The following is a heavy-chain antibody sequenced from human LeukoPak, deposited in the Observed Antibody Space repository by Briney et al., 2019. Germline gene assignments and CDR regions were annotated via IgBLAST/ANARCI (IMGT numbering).Heavy chain of an antibody. CDR2: ISSSSSYI. CDR1: GFTFSSYS. D-gene: IGHD1-1*01. V-gene: IGHV3-21*01. Sequence: PGGSLRLSCAASGFTFSSYSMNWVRQAPGKGLEWVSSISSSSSYIYYADSVKGRFTISRDNAKNSLYLQMNSLRAEDTAVHYCARDSWNDPRVFDYWGQGTLVTVSS. J-gene: IGHJ4*02. CDR3: ARDSWNDPRVFDY.